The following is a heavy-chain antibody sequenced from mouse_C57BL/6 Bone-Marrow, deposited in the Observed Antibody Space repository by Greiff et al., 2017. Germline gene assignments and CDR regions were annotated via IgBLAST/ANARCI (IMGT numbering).Heavy chain of an antibody. CDR1: GYTFTDYN. J-gene: IGHJ4*01. V-gene: IGHV1-18*01. D-gene: IGHD2-4*01. Sequence: EVKLVESGPELVKPGASVKIPCKASGYTFTDYNMDWVKQSHGKSLEWIGDINPNNGGTIYNQKFKGKATLTVDKSSSTAYMELRSLTSEDTAVYYCARRHYDYGEDYWGQGTSVTVSS. CDR3: ARRHYDYGEDY. CDR2: INPNNGGT.